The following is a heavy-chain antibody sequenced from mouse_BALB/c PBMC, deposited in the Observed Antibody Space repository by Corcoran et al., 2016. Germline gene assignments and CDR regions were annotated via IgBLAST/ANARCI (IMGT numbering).Heavy chain of an antibody. CDR3: ARWGGNYYFDY. CDR1: GYTLTNYG. V-gene: IGHV9-3-1*01. CDR2: INTYTGEP. Sequence: QIQLVQSGPELKKPGETVKISCKASGYTLTNYGMNWVKQAPGKGLKWMGWINTYTGEPTYADDFKGRFAFSLETSASTAYLQINNLKNEDTATYFCARWGGNYYFDYWGQGTTLTVSS. J-gene: IGHJ2*01. D-gene: IGHD2-1*01.